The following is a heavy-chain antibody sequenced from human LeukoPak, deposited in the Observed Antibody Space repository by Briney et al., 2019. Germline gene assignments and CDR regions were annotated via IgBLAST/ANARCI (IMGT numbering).Heavy chain of an antibody. J-gene: IGHJ4*02. CDR3: AIAKGPVDIVVAATGVFGY. CDR2: ISSSSSYI. CDR1: GFTFSSYS. D-gene: IGHD6-19*01. V-gene: IGHV3-21*04. Sequence: GGSLRLSCAASGFTFSSYSMNWVRQAPGKGLEWVSSISSSSSYIYYADSVKGRFTISRDNAKNSLYLQMNSLRADDTAVYYCAIAKGPVDIVVAATGVFGYWGQGTLVTVPS.